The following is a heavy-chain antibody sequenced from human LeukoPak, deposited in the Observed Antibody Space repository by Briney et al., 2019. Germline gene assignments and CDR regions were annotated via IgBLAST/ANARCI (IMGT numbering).Heavy chain of an antibody. Sequence: QTKILTCAISGDSVSSNSAAWNWIRQSPSRGLEWLGRTYYRSRWYNEYALSVKSRITINPDTSKNQFSLQLNSVTPEDTAVYYCARVTEKQYLPFDSWGQGTLVTVPS. J-gene: IGHJ4*02. CDR2: TYYRSRWYN. V-gene: IGHV6-1*01. D-gene: IGHD6-19*01. CDR3: ARVTEKQYLPFDS. CDR1: GDSVSSNSAA.